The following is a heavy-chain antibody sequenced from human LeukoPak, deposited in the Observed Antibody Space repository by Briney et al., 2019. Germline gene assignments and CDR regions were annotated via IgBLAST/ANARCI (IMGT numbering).Heavy chain of an antibody. V-gene: IGHV1-18*01. J-gene: IGHJ4*02. D-gene: IGHD3-3*01. Sequence: ASVKVSCKASGYTFTSYGISWVRQAPGQGLEWMGWISAYNGNTNYAQKLQGRVTMTTDTSTSTAYMELRSLRPDDTAVYYCARVQYYDFWSGYYGFDYWGQGTLVTVSS. CDR1: GYTFTSYG. CDR2: ISAYNGNT. CDR3: ARVQYYDFWSGYYGFDY.